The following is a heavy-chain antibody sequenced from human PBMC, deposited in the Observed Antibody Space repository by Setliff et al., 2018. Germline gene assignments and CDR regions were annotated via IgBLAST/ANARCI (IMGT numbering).Heavy chain of an antibody. CDR2: IGESGNNI. J-gene: IGHJ3*02. D-gene: IGHD6-13*01. CDR3: ASAGHSGSWFPFDAFHI. CDR1: GFTFSRHD. V-gene: IGHV3-48*03. Sequence: GGSLRLSCAASGFTFSRHDMSWVRQAPGKGLEWVSYIGESGNNIHYADSVKGRFTISRDNAKNSLYLQMNSLRVEDTAVYYCASAGHSGSWFPFDAFHIWGQGTMVTVSS.